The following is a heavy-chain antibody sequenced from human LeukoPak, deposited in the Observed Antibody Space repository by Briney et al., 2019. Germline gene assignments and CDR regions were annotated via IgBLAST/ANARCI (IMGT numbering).Heavy chain of an antibody. CDR1: GFTFSSYW. Sequence: GGSLRLSCAASGFTFSSYWMNWVRQAPGKGLEWVSYISSSSSTIYYADSVKGRFTISRDNAKNSLYLQMNSLRAEDTAVYYCARVSWAAQKPFDYWGQGTLVTVSS. CDR2: ISSSSSTI. J-gene: IGHJ4*02. V-gene: IGHV3-48*01. CDR3: ARVSWAAQKPFDY. D-gene: IGHD1-14*01.